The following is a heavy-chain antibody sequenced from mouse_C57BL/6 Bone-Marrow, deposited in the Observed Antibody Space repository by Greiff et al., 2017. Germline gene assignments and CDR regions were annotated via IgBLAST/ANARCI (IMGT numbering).Heavy chain of an antibody. D-gene: IGHD1-1*01. J-gene: IGHJ1*03. CDR1: GYSITSGYY. V-gene: IGHV3-6*01. CDR2: ISYDGSN. Sequence: ESGPGLVKPSQSLSLTCSVTGYSITSGYYWNWIRQFPGNKLEWMGYISYDGSNNYNPSLKNRISITRDTSKNQFFLKLNSVTTEDTATYYCAERGITTVVDWYFDVWGTGTTVTVSS. CDR3: AERGITTVVDWYFDV.